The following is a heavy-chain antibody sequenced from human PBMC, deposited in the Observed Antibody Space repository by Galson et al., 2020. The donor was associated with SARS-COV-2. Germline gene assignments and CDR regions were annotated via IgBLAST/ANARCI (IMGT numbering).Heavy chain of an antibody. CDR1: GDSVSNDSAA. CDR2: VYYRSKWIR. J-gene: IGHJ3*01. CDR3: ACDSGSHLDTFDF. V-gene: IGHV6-1*01. Sequence: SQTLSLTCVISGDSVSNDSAAWNWLRVSPSRGLEWLGRVYYRSKWIRDYAVSMEGRIDLSPDTSQNQFSLHLHSVTPEDTAVYYCACDSGSHLDTFDFWGQGTKVTVAS. D-gene: IGHD6-6*01.